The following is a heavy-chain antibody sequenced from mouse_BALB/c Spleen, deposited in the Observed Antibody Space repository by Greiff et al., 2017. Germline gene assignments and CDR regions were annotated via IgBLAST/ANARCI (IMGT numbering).Heavy chain of an antibody. D-gene: IGHD2-1*01. Sequence: VQLQQPGAELVKPGASVKLSCKASGYTFTSYWMHWVKQRPGQGLEWIGEINPSNGRTNYNEKFKSKATLTVDKSSSTAYMQLSSLTSEDSAVYYWTSEPYGNYGAWFAYWGQGTLVTVSA. CDR2: INPSNGRT. J-gene: IGHJ3*01. CDR3: TSEPYGNYGAWFAY. CDR1: GYTFTSYW. V-gene: IGHV1S81*02.